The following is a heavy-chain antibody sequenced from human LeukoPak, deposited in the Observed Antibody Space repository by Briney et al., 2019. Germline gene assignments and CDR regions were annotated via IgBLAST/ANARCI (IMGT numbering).Heavy chain of an antibody. V-gene: IGHV1-69*06. CDR3: ARVAAAARPYYFDY. Sequence: ASVKVSCKASGGTFSSYAISWVRQAPGQGLEWMGGIIPIFGTANYAQKFQGRVTITADKSTSTAYMELSSLRSEDTAVYYCARVAAAARPYYFDYWGQGTLVTVSS. D-gene: IGHD6-6*01. CDR2: IIPIFGTA. J-gene: IGHJ4*02. CDR1: GGTFSSYA.